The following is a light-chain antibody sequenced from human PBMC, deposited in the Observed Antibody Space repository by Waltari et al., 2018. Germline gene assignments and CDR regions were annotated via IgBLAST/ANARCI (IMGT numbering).Light chain of an antibody. V-gene: IGLV2-14*01. CDR2: DVS. J-gene: IGLJ1*01. CDR3: SSYTSSSFYV. CDR1: SSDVGGYNY. Sequence: QSALTQPASVSGSPGQSITISCTGTSSDVGGYNYVSWYQQHPGKAPKLMFYDVSNRPSGGSKRFSGSKSGNTASLTISWLQAEDEADYYCSSYTSSSFYVFGTGTKVTVL.